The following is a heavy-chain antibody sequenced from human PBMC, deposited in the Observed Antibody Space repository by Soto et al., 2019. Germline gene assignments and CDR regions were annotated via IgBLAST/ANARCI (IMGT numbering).Heavy chain of an antibody. V-gene: IGHV4-34*01. CDR1: GGSFSGYY. J-gene: IGHJ6*02. CDR3: ARGPLAGYYDYVWGSYRPSYGMDV. D-gene: IGHD3-16*02. CDR2: INHSGST. Sequence: SETLSLTCAVYGGSFSGYYWGWIRQPPGKGLEWIGEINHSGSTNYNPSLKSRVTISVDTSKNQFSLKPSSVTAADTAVYYCARGPLAGYYDYVWGSYRPSYGMDVWGQGTTVTVSS.